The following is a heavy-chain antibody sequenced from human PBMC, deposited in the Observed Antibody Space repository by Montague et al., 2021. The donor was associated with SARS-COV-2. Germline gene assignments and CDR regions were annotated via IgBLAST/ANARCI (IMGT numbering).Heavy chain of an antibody. V-gene: IGHV4-39*07. CDR2: IYYSGST. Sequence: SETLSLTCTVSGGSISSSSYYWGWIRQPPGKGLEWIGSIYYSGSTYYNPSLKSRVTISVDTSKNQSSLKLTSVTAADTAVYYCASAQGLSGYYSPAYYFDYWGQGTLVTVSS. D-gene: IGHD3-9*01. CDR3: ASAQGLSGYYSPAYYFDY. J-gene: IGHJ4*02. CDR1: GGSISSSSYY.